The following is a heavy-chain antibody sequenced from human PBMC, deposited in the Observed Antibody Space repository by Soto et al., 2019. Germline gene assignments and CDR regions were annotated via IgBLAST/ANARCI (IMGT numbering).Heavy chain of an antibody. CDR2: TSSRSTYI. Sequence: GFLRFPSATSRFSFSSSSSTNIRQAPGKGLEWVSPTSSRSTYIYYADSVKGRFTISRYNAKNSLYLQLNCLRDEDTAVYHCARESVRIRRAFDTWGQGRMVT. D-gene: IGHD1-1*01. J-gene: IGHJ3*02. CDR3: ARESVRIRRAFDT. V-gene: IGHV3-21*01. CDR1: RFSFSSSS.